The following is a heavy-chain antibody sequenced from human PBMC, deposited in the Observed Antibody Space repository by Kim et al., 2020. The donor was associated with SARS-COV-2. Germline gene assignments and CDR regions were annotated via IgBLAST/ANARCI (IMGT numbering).Heavy chain of an antibody. Sequence: YTSRRTNYNHSLQSRVTMSVEMSKNPFSLKLSSVTAADTAVYYCASALGHWGQGTLVTVSS. D-gene: IGHD3-16*02. V-gene: IGHV4-4*07. CDR3: ASALGH. J-gene: IGHJ4*02. CDR2: YTSRRT.